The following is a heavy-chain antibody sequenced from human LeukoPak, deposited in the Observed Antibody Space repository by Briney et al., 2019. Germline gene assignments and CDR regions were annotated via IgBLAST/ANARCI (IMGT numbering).Heavy chain of an antibody. Sequence: TGGSLRLSCAASGFTFSSYGMHWVRQAPGKGLEWVAFIRYDGSNKYYADSVKGRFTISRDNSKNTLYLQMNSLRAEDTAVYYCATGPWYYYGSGPFDYWGQGTLVTVSS. J-gene: IGHJ4*02. D-gene: IGHD3-10*01. CDR2: IRYDGSNK. CDR1: GFTFSSYG. CDR3: ATGPWYYYGSGPFDY. V-gene: IGHV3-30*02.